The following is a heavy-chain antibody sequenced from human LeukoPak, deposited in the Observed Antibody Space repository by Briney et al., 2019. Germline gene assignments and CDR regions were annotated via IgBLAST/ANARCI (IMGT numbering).Heavy chain of an antibody. Sequence: SETLSLTCSVAGGSISGYYCSWIRQPAGKGLQWIGRIYSSGSTNYNPSLKSRVTMSVDTSKNQFSLRLSSVTAADTAVYYCAKDLGVWSGPDYWGQGTLVTVSP. CDR1: GGSISGYY. CDR3: AKDLGVWSGPDY. D-gene: IGHD3-3*01. J-gene: IGHJ4*01. CDR2: IYSSGST. V-gene: IGHV4-4*07.